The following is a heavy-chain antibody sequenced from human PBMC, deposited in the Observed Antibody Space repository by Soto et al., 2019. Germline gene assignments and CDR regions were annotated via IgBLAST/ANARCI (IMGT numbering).Heavy chain of an antibody. CDR3: ARKRYGDSTFDY. J-gene: IGHJ4*02. CDR2: IRSSGSSV. V-gene: IGHV3-11*01. D-gene: IGHD4-17*01. Sequence: SLRLSCAVSGFSFSAYYMTWIRQAPGKGPEWISHIRSSGSSVAYADSVGGRFTITRDNVKKSLYLQMNSLRAEDTAVYYCARKRYGDSTFDYWGQGTRVTVSS. CDR1: GFSFSAYY.